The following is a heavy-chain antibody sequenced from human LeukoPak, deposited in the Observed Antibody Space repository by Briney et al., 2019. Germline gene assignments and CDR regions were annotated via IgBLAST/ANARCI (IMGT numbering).Heavy chain of an antibody. J-gene: IGHJ4*01. D-gene: IGHD6-13*01. Sequence: GGSLRLSCAASGFSFSSYSMNWVSQAPGKGLEWVSSVSSSSTYIYYTDSVKGRFTISRDNAEKSLYLQMNSLRDDDTAVYYCAVLIVAVGPFDSWGQGTLVTVSS. V-gene: IGHV3-21*01. CDR2: VSSSSTYI. CDR3: AVLIVAVGPFDS. CDR1: GFSFSSYS.